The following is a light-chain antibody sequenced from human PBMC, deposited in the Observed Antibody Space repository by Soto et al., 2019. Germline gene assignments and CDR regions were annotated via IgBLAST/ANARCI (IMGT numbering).Light chain of an antibody. J-gene: IGKJ2*01. CDR2: GAS. CDR3: QQYGSLGF. V-gene: IGKV3-20*01. CDR1: QSVSSSY. Sequence: EIVLTQSPGTLSLSPGERATLSCRASQSVSSSYLAWYQQKPGQAPRLLIYGASSRATGIPDRFSGSGSGTDFTLTISRLEPEDFAVYYCQQYGSLGFLGQGTKLEIK.